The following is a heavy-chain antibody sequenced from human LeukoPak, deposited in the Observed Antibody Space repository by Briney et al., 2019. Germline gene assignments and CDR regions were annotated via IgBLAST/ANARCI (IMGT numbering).Heavy chain of an antibody. CDR1: GYTFTSYA. CDR2: INAGNGNT. D-gene: IGHD5-12*01. CDR3: ARAVATTGSGYYYGMDV. Sequence: ASVKVSCKASGYTFTSYAMHWVRQAPGQGLEWMGWINAGNGNTKYSQKFQGRVTTTRDTSASTAYMELSSLRSEDTAVYYCARAVATTGSGYYYGMDVWGQGTTVTVSS. V-gene: IGHV1-3*01. J-gene: IGHJ6*02.